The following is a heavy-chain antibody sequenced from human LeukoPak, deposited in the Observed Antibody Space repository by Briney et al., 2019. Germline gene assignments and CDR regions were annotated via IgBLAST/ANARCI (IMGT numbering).Heavy chain of an antibody. CDR3: ARDVNGYFDY. Sequence: GGSLRLSCAASGFTFSSYDMTWVRQAPGKGLEWVSYIGSSGSIIYYADSVKGRFTISRDNAKNSLYLQMNSLRAEDTAVYYCARDVNGYFDYWGQGTLVTISS. CDR1: GFTFSSYD. V-gene: IGHV3-48*03. CDR2: IGSSGSII. J-gene: IGHJ4*02.